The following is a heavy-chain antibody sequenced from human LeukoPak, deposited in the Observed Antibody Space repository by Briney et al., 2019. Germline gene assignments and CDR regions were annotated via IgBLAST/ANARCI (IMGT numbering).Heavy chain of an antibody. J-gene: IGHJ4*02. Sequence: ASVKVSCKASGDTFTSYDINWVRQATGQGLECIGWMNPNSGNTGYAQKFQGRVTMTRNTSISTAYMELSSLRSEDTAVYYCARGRGYYDSSGYYFDYWGQGTLVTVSS. CDR2: MNPNSGNT. CDR1: GDTFTSYD. V-gene: IGHV1-8*01. CDR3: ARGRGYYDSSGYYFDY. D-gene: IGHD3-22*01.